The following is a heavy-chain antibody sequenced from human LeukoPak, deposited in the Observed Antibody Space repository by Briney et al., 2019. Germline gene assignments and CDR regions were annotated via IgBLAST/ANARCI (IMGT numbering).Heavy chain of an antibody. J-gene: IGHJ4*02. CDR3: AREGVYCSSTSCSGPFDY. CDR1: GYTFTSYY. D-gene: IGHD2-2*01. CDR2: INPSGGST. Sequence: ASVKVSFKSSGYTFTSYYMHWVWQAPGQGLEWMGIINPSGGSTSYTQKFQGRVTMTTDTSTSTVHMKLSSLRSEDTAVYYCAREGVYCSSTSCSGPFDYWGQGTLVTVSS. V-gene: IGHV1-46*01.